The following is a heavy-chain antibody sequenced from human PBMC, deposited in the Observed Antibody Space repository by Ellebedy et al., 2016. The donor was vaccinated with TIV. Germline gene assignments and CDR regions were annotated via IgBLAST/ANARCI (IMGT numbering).Heavy chain of an antibody. CDR3: ARSYVSSGGRYANDAFDI. Sequence: SETLSLTCTVSGGSISSYYWSWIRQPPGKGLEWIGYIYYSGSTNYNPSLKSRVTISVDTSKNQFSLKLSSVTAADTAVYYCARSYVSSGGRYANDAFDIWGQGTMVTVSS. J-gene: IGHJ3*02. CDR2: IYYSGST. V-gene: IGHV4-59*08. CDR1: GGSISSYY. D-gene: IGHD3-16*01.